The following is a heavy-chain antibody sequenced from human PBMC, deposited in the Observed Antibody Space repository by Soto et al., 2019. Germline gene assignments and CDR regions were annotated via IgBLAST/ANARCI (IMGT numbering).Heavy chain of an antibody. CDR2: ISNDGNRK. CDR3: AKDRRQLSALDM. D-gene: IGHD6-6*01. Sequence: QARLVQSGGGVVQPGRSLRLSCAASGFSFSSYGMHWVRQAPGRGLEWVTVISNDGNRKFYGESVKGRFSVSRDNDKDTLYLQMNSLRPEDTGVYYCAKDRRQLSALDMWGQGTTVTVSS. J-gene: IGHJ3*02. CDR1: GFSFSSYG. V-gene: IGHV3-30*18.